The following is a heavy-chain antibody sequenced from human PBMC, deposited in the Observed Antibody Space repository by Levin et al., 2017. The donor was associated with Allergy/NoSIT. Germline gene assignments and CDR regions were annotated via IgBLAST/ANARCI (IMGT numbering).Heavy chain of an antibody. CDR1: GFTFSSYA. Sequence: SLRLSCAASGFTFSSYAMHWVRQAPGKGLEWFFFFFSFFLPPSSSSSLKGRFTISRDNSKNTLYLQMNSLRAEDTAVYYCARESLVVPAAQGANWFDPWGQGTLVTVSS. CDR2: FFSFFLPP. V-gene: IGHV3-30*04. J-gene: IGHJ5*02. CDR3: ARESLVVPAAQGANWFDP. D-gene: IGHD2-2*01.